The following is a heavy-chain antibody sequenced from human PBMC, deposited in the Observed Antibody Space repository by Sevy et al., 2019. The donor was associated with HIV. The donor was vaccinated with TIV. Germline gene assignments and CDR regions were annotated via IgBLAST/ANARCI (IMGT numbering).Heavy chain of an antibody. J-gene: IGHJ4*02. CDR1: GKNLNDLP. CDR2: FDPEDGER. D-gene: IGHD3-16*01. CDR3: ATTREYYEDNSGYLDY. V-gene: IGHV1-24*01. Sequence: ASVKVSRKVSGKNLNDLPMHWVRQAPGKGLEWMGRFDPEDGERIYAQKFQGRVTMTEDKPRDTAYMELNSLRSEDTAMYYCATTREYYEDNSGYLDYWGQGILVTVSS.